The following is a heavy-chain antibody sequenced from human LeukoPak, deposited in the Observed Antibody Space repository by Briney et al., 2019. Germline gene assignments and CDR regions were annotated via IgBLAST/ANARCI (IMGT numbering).Heavy chain of an antibody. V-gene: IGHV1-46*01. CDR2: INPSGGSA. D-gene: IGHD3-16*02. CDR1: GYTFTSYY. Sequence: ASVKVSCKASGYTFTSYYMHWVRQAPGQGLEWMGIINPSGGSASYAQKFQGRVTMTRDISTSTVYMELSSLRSEDTAVYYCAREVWARATIYDYVWGSYRPYYFDYWGQGTLVTVSS. CDR3: AREVWARATIYDYVWGSYRPYYFDY. J-gene: IGHJ4*02.